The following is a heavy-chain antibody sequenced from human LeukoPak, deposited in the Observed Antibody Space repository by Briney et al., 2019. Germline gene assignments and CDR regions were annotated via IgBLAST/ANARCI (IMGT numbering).Heavy chain of an antibody. J-gene: IGHJ6*03. CDR1: GYSISSGYY. D-gene: IGHD3-22*01. Sequence: KPSETLSLTCAVSGYSISSGYYWGWIRQPPGKGLEWIGSIYHSGSTYYNPSLKSRFTISVDTSKNECSLKLSSVTAADTAVYYCARQVNYYDSSGYYYSKYYYYMDVWGKGTTVTVSS. CDR3: ARQVNYYDSSGYYYSKYYYYMDV. V-gene: IGHV4-38-2*01. CDR2: IYHSGST.